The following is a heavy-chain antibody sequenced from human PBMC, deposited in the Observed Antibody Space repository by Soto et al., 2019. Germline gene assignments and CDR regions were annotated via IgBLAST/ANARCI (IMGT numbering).Heavy chain of an antibody. Sequence: QVQLVQSGAEVKKPGSSVKVSCKASGGTFSSYAISWVRQAPGQGLEWMGGIIPIFGTANYAQKFQGRVTITEEETTSTAYMVMSSLSAEDTAVYYWARGLIVVVPAATYYYYYGMDVWGQGTTVTVSS. V-gene: IGHV1-69*01. CDR1: GGTFSSYA. CDR3: ARGLIVVVPAATYYYYYGMDV. D-gene: IGHD2-2*01. CDR2: IIPIFGTA. J-gene: IGHJ6*02.